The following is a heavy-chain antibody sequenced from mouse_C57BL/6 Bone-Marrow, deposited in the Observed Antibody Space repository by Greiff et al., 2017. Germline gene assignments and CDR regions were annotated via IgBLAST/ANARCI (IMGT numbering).Heavy chain of an antibody. CDR3: ARDYDYDPAWFAY. D-gene: IGHD2-4*01. Sequence: EVMLVESGGGLVKPGGSLKLSCAASGFTFSDYGMHWVRQAPEKGLEWVAYISSGSSTIYYADTVKGRFTISRDNAKNTLFLQMTSLRSEDTAMYYCARDYDYDPAWFAYWGQGTLVTVSA. CDR2: ISSGSSTI. CDR1: GFTFSDYG. V-gene: IGHV5-17*01. J-gene: IGHJ3*01.